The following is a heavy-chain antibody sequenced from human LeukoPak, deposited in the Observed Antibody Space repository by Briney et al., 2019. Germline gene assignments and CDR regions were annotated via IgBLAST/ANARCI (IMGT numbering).Heavy chain of an antibody. V-gene: IGHV3-30*18. Sequence: GGSLRLSCAASGFTFSSYGMHWVRQAPGKGLEWVAVISYDGSNKYYADSVKGRFTISRDNSKNTLYLQMNSLRAEDTAVYYCAKAGSSGWYGFPNDAFDIWGQGTMVTVSS. CDR2: ISYDGSNK. CDR3: AKAGSSGWYGFPNDAFDI. CDR1: GFTFSSYG. J-gene: IGHJ3*02. D-gene: IGHD6-19*01.